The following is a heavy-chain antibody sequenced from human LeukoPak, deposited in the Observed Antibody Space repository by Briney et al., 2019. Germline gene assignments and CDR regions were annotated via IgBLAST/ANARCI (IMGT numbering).Heavy chain of an antibody. D-gene: IGHD3-10*01. CDR1: GSTFSTYA. V-gene: IGHV3-48*03. CDR2: FGSTGTI. Sequence: GGSLRLSCVASGSTFSTYAMNWIRQAPGKGLEWVAYFGSTGTILYADSMRGRFTISRDNAEMSLFLQMNSLRVDDTAVYYCASLNYYGPVDAFDIWGQGTMVTVSS. J-gene: IGHJ3*02. CDR3: ASLNYYGPVDAFDI.